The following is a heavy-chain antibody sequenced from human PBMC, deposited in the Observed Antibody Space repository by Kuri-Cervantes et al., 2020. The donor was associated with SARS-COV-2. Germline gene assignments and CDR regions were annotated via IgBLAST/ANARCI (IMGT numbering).Heavy chain of an antibody. D-gene: IGHD2-2*01. Sequence: ETLSLTCAASGFTFSSYWMHWVRQAPGKGLVWVSRINSDGSSTSYADSVKGRFTISRDNAKNTPYLQMNSLRAEDTAVYYCAKDLIVVVPAASDYWGQGTLVTVSS. V-gene: IGHV3-74*01. J-gene: IGHJ4*02. CDR1: GFTFSSYW. CDR2: INSDGSST. CDR3: AKDLIVVVPAASDY.